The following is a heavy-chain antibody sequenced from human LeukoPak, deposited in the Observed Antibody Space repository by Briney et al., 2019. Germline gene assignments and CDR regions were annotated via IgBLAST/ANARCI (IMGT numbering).Heavy chain of an antibody. CDR1: GFTFSSYR. D-gene: IGHD3-22*01. J-gene: IGHJ4*02. CDR2: ISSSSSYI. Sequence: PGGSLRLSCAASGFTFSSYRMNWVRQAPGEGLEWVSSISSSSSYIYYADSVKGRFTISRDNAKNSLYLQMNSLRAEDTAVYYCARGYFDSSGEFDYWGQGTLVTVSS. V-gene: IGHV3-21*01. CDR3: ARGYFDSSGEFDY.